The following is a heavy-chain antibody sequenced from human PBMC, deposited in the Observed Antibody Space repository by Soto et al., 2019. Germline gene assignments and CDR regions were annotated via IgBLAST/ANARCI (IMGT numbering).Heavy chain of an antibody. CDR3: ARRGRWSHYDY. D-gene: IGHD1-26*01. CDR2: ISGRGDST. V-gene: IGHV3-23*01. CDR1: GFTFSSYA. Sequence: EVQLLESGGGLVQPGGSLRLSCAASGFTFSSYAMRWVRQAPVKGLEWVSAISGRGDSTYYADSVKGRFTIPRDNSKNALYLPMNRLGAEDTAVYYCARRGRWSHYDYLGQGTPVTVSS. J-gene: IGHJ4*02.